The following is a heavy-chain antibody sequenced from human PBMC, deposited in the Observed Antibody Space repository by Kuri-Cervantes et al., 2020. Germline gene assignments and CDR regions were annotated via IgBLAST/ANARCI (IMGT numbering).Heavy chain of an antibody. CDR1: GFTFSSYA. D-gene: IGHD3-10*01. V-gene: IGHV3-23*01. Sequence: GGSLRLSCAASGFTFSSYAMSWVRQAPGKGLEWVSAISGSGGSTYYADSVKGRFTISRDNSKSTVYLQMNSLRVDDTAVYFCAKEMVRGANWFDPWGQETLVTVSS. CDR3: AKEMVRGANWFDP. J-gene: IGHJ5*02. CDR2: ISGSGGST.